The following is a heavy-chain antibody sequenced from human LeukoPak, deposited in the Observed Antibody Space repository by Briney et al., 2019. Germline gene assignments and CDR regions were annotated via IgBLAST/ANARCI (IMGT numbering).Heavy chain of an antibody. CDR3: ARLDSQPDSSSWHTDAFDI. Sequence: PGESLKISCKGSGYSFTSYWIGWVRQMPGKGLEWMGIIYPGDSDTRYSPSFQGQVTISADKSISTAYLQWSSLKASDTAMYYCARLDSQPDSSSWHTDAFDIWGQGTMVTVSS. V-gene: IGHV5-51*01. J-gene: IGHJ3*02. D-gene: IGHD6-13*01. CDR2: IYPGDSDT. CDR1: GYSFTSYW.